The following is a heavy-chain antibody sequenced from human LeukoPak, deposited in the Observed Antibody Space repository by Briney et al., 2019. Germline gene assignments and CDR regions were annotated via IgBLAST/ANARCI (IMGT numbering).Heavy chain of an antibody. D-gene: IGHD2-15*01. Sequence: GGSLRLSCAASGFTVSSNYMSWVRQAPGQGLEWVSVIYSGGSKDYADSVKGRFTISRDNSKNTLYLQMNSLRAEDTAVYYCAREGVAAKDAFDIWGRGTMVTVSS. J-gene: IGHJ3*02. CDR2: IYSGGSK. V-gene: IGHV3-53*01. CDR1: GFTVSSNY. CDR3: AREGVAAKDAFDI.